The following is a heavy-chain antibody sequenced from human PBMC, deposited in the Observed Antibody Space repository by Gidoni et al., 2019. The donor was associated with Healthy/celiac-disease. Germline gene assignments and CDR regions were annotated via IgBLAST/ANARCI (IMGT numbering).Heavy chain of an antibody. Sequence: EVQLVESGGGLVKPGGSLRLSCAAPGFPFSTYSSTWVRQAPGKGLEWVSSISSSSSYIYYADSVKGRFTISRDNARNSLYLQMNSLRAEDTAVYYCARGGVTTVTTYDYWGQGTLVTVSS. CDR1: GFPFSTYS. CDR2: ISSSSSYI. D-gene: IGHD4-17*01. CDR3: ARGGVTTVTTYDY. V-gene: IGHV3-21*01. J-gene: IGHJ4*02.